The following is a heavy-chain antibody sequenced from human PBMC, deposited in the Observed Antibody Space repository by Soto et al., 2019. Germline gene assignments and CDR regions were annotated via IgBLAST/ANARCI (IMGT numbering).Heavy chain of an antibody. CDR1: GFTFDDYT. Sequence: PGGSLRLSCAASGFTFDDYTMHWVRQAPGKGLEWVSLISWDGGSTYYADSVKGRFTISRDNSKNSPYLQMNSLRTEDTALYYCANVGDCSSTSCHGPGYYYGMDVWGQGTTVTVSS. CDR2: ISWDGGST. V-gene: IGHV3-43*01. D-gene: IGHD2-2*01. J-gene: IGHJ6*02. CDR3: ANVGDCSSTSCHGPGYYYGMDV.